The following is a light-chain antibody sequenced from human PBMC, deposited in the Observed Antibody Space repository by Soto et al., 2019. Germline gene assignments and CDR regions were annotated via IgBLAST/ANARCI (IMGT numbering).Light chain of an antibody. Sequence: DIQMTQSPSTLPGSVGDRVTITCRASQDIRNYLAWYQQKPGKVPKVLIYAASTLQPGVPSRFSGSGSGTDFTLTINSLQPDDIATYYCQNYDSAPITFGQGTRLEIK. V-gene: IGKV1-27*01. CDR2: AAS. CDR1: QDIRNY. CDR3: QNYDSAPIT. J-gene: IGKJ5*01.